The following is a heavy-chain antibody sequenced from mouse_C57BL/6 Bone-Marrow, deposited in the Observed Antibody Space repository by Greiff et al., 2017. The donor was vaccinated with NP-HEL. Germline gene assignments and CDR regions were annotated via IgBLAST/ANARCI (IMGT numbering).Heavy chain of an antibody. Sequence: VQLQQSGPELVKPGASVKISCKASGYSFTGYYMNWVKQSPEKSLEWIGEINPSTGGTTYNQKFKAKATLTVDKSSSTAYMQLKSLTSEDSAVYYCARSRIYYYGSSVYVDYWGQGTTLTVSS. J-gene: IGHJ2*01. CDR1: GYSFTGYY. CDR3: ARSRIYYYGSSVYVDY. D-gene: IGHD1-1*01. CDR2: INPSTGGT. V-gene: IGHV1-42*01.